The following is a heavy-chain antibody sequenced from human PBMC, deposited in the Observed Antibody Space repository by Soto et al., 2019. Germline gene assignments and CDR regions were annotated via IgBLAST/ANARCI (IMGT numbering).Heavy chain of an antibody. CDR2: IYYDGST. V-gene: IGHV4-30-4*01. CDR1: GGSISIGDYY. J-gene: IGHJ4*02. CDR3: ARSSIEPRVFMYPFDS. Sequence: SETLSLTCTVSGGSISIGDYYWSWIRHPPGKGLEWIGYIYYDGSTYYNPSLKSRVAISLDTSKNQFSLSLNSVTAADTAVYYCARSSIEPRVFMYPFDSWGQGTLVTVSS. D-gene: IGHD6-6*01.